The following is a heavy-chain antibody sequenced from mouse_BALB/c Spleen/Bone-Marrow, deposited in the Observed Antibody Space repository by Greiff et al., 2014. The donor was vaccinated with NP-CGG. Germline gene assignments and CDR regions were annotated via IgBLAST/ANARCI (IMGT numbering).Heavy chain of an antibody. CDR1: GFTFNSYG. CDR3: ARPTTVVATGGSFDY. CDR2: ISSGGSYT. D-gene: IGHD1-1*01. Sequence: EVMLVESGGDLVKPGGSLKLSCAASGFTFNSYGMSWVRQTPDKRLEWVATISSGGSYTYYPDSVKGRFTISRDNAKNTLYLQMSSLKSEDTAMYYCARPTTVVATGGSFDYWGQGTTLTVSS. J-gene: IGHJ2*01. V-gene: IGHV5-6*01.